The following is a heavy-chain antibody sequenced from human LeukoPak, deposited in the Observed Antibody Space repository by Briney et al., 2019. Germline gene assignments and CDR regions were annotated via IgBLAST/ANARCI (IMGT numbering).Heavy chain of an antibody. CDR3: ARELNLVRGVSYNWCDP. V-gene: IGHV4-61*02. CDR1: GGSISSGNYF. J-gene: IGHJ5*02. D-gene: IGHD3-10*01. Sequence: PSETLSLTCTVSGGSISSGNYFWSWIRQPAGKGLEWIGRIHTSGSTNYNSSLKSRVTISEDTPKNQFSLKLSSVTVADTAVYYCARELNLVRGVSYNWCDPCGQGTLVTVSS. CDR2: IHTSGST.